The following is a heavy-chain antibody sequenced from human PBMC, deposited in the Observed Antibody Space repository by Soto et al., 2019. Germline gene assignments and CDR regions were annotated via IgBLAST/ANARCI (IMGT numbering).Heavy chain of an antibody. Sequence: EVQLVESGGGLVQPGGSLRLSCAASGFTFSSYSMNWVRQAPGKGLEWVSSISSSSSYIYYADSVKGRFTISRDNAKNSLYLQMNSLRAEDTSVYYCARERLRLLGAVPLNDYWGHGTLVTVSA. CDR3: ARERLRLLGAVPLNDY. CDR2: ISSSSSYI. CDR1: GFTFSSYS. V-gene: IGHV3-21*01. J-gene: IGHJ4*01. D-gene: IGHD5-12*01.